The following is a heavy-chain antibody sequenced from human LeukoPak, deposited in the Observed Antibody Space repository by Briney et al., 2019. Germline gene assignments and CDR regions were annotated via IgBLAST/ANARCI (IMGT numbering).Heavy chain of an antibody. Sequence: SETLSLTCSVSGGSISSGGYYWNWVRQLPGKGLEWIGYIYYNGGSHYNPSLKSRVTISVDTPKNQFSLKMSSVTAADTAVYYCVSWYRPHSYYGMDVWGQGTTVTVSS. CDR2: IYYNGGS. CDR1: GGSISSGGYY. J-gene: IGHJ6*02. D-gene: IGHD6-13*01. V-gene: IGHV4-31*03. CDR3: VSWYRPHSYYGMDV.